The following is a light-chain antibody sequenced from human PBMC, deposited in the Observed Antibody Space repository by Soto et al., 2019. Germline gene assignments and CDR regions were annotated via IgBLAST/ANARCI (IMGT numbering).Light chain of an antibody. CDR2: LNSDGSH. CDR1: SGHSSYA. J-gene: IGLJ2*01. CDR3: QTWGTGIVV. V-gene: IGLV4-69*01. Sequence: QSVLTQSPSASASLGASVKLTCTLSSGHSSYAIAWHQQQPEKGPRYLMKLNSDGSHTKGDGIPDRFSGSNSGAERYLTISSLQSEDEADYYCQTWGTGIVVFGGGTKLT.